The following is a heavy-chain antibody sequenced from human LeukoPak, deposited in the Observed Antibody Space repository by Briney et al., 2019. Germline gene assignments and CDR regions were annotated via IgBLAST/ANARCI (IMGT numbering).Heavy chain of an antibody. J-gene: IGHJ4*02. CDR2: INEGGGLK. D-gene: IGHD6-19*01. CDR3: ARVGRSGWDFDH. V-gene: IGHV3-7*01. Sequence: GGSLRLSCAASGFTFSSYAMSWVRQAPGKGLEWVAIINEGGGLKYYVDSVKGRFTISRDNTNNSLFLQLISLTVDDTAVYYCARVGRSGWDFDHWGQGTLVTVSS. CDR1: GFTFSSYA.